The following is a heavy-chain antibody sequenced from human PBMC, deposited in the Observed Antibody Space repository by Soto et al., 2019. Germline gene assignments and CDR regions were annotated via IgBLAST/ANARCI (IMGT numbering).Heavy chain of an antibody. D-gene: IGHD3-16*01. CDR2: ISPYTGNT. CDR3: VSVDNYVTPTPQDV. V-gene: IGHV1-18*01. Sequence: QVQLVQSGDEVKKPGASVKVSCKASGYIFVNYGMAWVRQAPGQGLEWMGWISPYTGNTHSASKVQGRLTMTTDTSTSTAYMDLGSLTSDDTAVYYCVSVDNYVTPTPQDVWGQGTTVTVSS. CDR1: GYIFVNYG. J-gene: IGHJ6*02.